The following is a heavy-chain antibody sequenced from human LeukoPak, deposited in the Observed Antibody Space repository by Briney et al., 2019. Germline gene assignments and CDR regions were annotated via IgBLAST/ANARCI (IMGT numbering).Heavy chain of an antibody. Sequence: PGGSLRLSCAASGFTFNTHGMNWVRQAPGKGLEWVSGIGSSGTTTYYADSLKGRFTISRDNSKNTLYLQVDSLRAEDTALYYCAKGRGGITVTGARYLDLWGRGTLVIVSS. CDR3: AKGRGGITVTGARYLDL. CDR2: IGSSGTTT. D-gene: IGHD6-13*01. V-gene: IGHV3-23*01. CDR1: GFTFNTHG. J-gene: IGHJ2*01.